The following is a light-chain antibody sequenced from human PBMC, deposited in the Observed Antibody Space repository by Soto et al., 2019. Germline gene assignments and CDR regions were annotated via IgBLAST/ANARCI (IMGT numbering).Light chain of an antibody. CDR1: ASDVGSYKF. J-gene: IGLJ2*01. V-gene: IGLV2-23*02. Sequence: QSALTQPASVSGSPGQSITISCTGTASDVGSYKFVSWYQHLPDKAPKLIIFEVSERPSGISDRFSGSKSGNTASLTISGLQAEDDADYYCGAYAANSNFLFGGGTKLTVL. CDR3: GAYAANSNFL. CDR2: EVS.